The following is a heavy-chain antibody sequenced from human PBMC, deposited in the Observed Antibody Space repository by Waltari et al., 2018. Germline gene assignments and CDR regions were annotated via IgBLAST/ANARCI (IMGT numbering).Heavy chain of an antibody. Sequence: EVQLLESGGGLVQPGGSLRLSCAASGFIFSNYDMSWVRQAPGKGLEWVSGIRGSGGSKYYAGSVKGRFTISRDNSKNTLYLQMNSLRAEDTAVYYCARDYGDGYSYGPNAWNYFDLWGQGTLVTVSS. CDR3: ARDYGDGYSYGPNAWNYFDL. V-gene: IGHV3-23*01. D-gene: IGHD5-18*01. CDR2: IRGSGGSK. J-gene: IGHJ4*02. CDR1: GFIFSNYD.